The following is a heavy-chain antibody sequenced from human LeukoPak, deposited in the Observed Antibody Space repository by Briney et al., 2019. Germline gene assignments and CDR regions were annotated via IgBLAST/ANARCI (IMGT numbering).Heavy chain of an antibody. CDR1: GGSITNYY. CDR3: ARNRVVGAPNFDY. Sequence: SETLSLTCTVSGGSITNYYWAWIRQPPGKGLEWIGNIYYTGGTKYNPSLRSRVTISLDTSKNQFSLRLTSVTAADTAVYYCARNRVVGAPNFDYWGQGTLVTVFS. D-gene: IGHD1-26*01. CDR2: IYYTGGT. J-gene: IGHJ4*02. V-gene: IGHV4-59*01.